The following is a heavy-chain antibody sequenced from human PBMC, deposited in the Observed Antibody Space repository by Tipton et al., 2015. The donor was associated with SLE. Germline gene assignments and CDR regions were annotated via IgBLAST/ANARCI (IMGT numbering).Heavy chain of an antibody. CDR1: GGSFSGYY. CDR3: ARERKEAPNWFDP. CDR2: INHSGST. V-gene: IGHV4-34*01. D-gene: IGHD6-6*01. Sequence: TLSLTCAVYGGSFSGYYWSWIRQPPGKGLEWIGEINHSGSTNYNPSLKSRVTISVDTSKNQFSLKLSSVTAADTAVYYCARERKEAPNWFDPWGQGTLVTVSS. J-gene: IGHJ5*02.